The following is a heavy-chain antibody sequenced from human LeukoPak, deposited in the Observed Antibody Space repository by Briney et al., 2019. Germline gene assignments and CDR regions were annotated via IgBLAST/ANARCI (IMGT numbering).Heavy chain of an antibody. Sequence: KPSETLSLTCTVSGGSISSYYWSWIRQPAGKGLEWIGRIYTSGSTNYNPSLKSRVTISVDTSKNQFSLKLSSVTAADTAVYYCASAGRDYDYVWGQGYYFDYWGRGTLVTVSS. CDR2: IYTSGST. CDR3: ASAGRDYDYVWGQGYYFDY. CDR1: GGSISSYY. D-gene: IGHD3-16*01. V-gene: IGHV4-4*07. J-gene: IGHJ4*02.